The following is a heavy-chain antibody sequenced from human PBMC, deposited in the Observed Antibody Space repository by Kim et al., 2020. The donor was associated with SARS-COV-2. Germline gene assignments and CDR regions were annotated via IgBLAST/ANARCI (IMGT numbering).Heavy chain of an antibody. CDR2: MNPNSGNT. CDR3: ARGHLKSIVVVIAPRPYYYYMDV. J-gene: IGHJ6*03. D-gene: IGHD2-21*01. Sequence: ASVKVSCKASGYTFTSYDINWVRQATGQGLEWMGWMNPNSGNTGYAQKFQGRVTMTRNTSISTAYMELSSLRSEDTAVDYCARGHLKSIVVVIAPRPYYYYMDVWRKGTTVTVSS. V-gene: IGHV1-8*01. CDR1: GYTFTSYD.